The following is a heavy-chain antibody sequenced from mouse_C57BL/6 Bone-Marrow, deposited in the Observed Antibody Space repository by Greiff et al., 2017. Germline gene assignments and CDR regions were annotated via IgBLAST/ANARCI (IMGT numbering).Heavy chain of an antibody. J-gene: IGHJ3*01. CDR1: GYTFTSYW. V-gene: IGHV1-64*01. D-gene: IGHD2-4*01. CDR2: IHPNSGST. CDR3: ARKDIYYDYDGAWFAY. Sequence: QVQLQQPGAELVKPGASVKLSCKASGYTFTSYWMHWVKQRPGQGLEWIGMIHPNSGSTNYNEKFKSKATLTVDKSSSTAYMRLSSLTSEDSAVYYCARKDIYYDYDGAWFAYWGQGTLVTVSA.